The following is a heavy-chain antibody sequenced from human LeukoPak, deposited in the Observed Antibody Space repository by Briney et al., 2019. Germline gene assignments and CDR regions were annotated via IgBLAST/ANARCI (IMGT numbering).Heavy chain of an antibody. D-gene: IGHD4-11*01. Sequence: PSETLSLTCAVSGGSISSSNWWSWVRQPPGKGLEWIGEIYHSGSTNYNPSLKSRVTISVDKSKNQFSLKLNSVTPEDTAVYYCASNYVENFDYWGQGTLVTVSS. CDR1: GGSISSSNW. J-gene: IGHJ4*02. V-gene: IGHV4-4*02. CDR2: IYHSGST. CDR3: ASNYVENFDY.